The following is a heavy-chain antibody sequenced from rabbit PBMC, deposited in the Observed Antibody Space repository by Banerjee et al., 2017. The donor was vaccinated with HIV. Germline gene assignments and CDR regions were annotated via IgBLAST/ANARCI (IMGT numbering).Heavy chain of an antibody. CDR2: INTNSGNA. Sequence: QEQLVESGGGLVKPEGSLTLTCTASGFSFSNKYVMCWVRQAPGKGLEWIACINTNSGNAVYASWAKGRFTISRTSSPTVTLQMTSLTAADTATYFCARGTGGAGDGLGLWGPGTLVT. D-gene: IGHD4-2*01. V-gene: IGHV1S45*01. CDR1: GFSFSNKYV. CDR3: ARGTGGAGDGLGL. J-gene: IGHJ4*01.